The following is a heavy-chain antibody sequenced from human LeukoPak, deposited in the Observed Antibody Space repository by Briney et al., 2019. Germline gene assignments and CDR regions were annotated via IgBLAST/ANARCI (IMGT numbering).Heavy chain of an antibody. J-gene: IGHJ4*02. V-gene: IGHV4-38-2*01. CDR2: IYHSGRT. CDR3: AIGPGYGSGWYLY. Sequence: SETLSLTCAVSGYSFSSGYYWGWIRQPPGKGLEWIGSIYHSGRTYYNPSLKSRVTISVDTSKNQFSLKLSSVTAADTAVYHCAIGPGYGSGWYLYWGQGTLVTVSS. CDR1: GYSFSSGYY. D-gene: IGHD6-19*01.